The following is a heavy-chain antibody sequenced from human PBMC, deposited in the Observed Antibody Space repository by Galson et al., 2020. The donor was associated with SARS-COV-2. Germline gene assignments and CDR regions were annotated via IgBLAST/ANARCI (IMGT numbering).Heavy chain of an antibody. Sequence: TGGSLRLSCAASGFTFSAYAMHWVRQAPGKGLEWVAVMSYDGSNKYYADSVKGRFTISRDNSKNTLYLQMDSLRAEDTAVYYCARDWYDSSGYSHGFDYWGQGTLVTVSS. CDR1: GFTFSAYA. CDR3: ARDWYDSSGYSHGFDY. J-gene: IGHJ4*02. D-gene: IGHD3-22*01. V-gene: IGHV3-30-3*01. CDR2: MSYDGSNK.